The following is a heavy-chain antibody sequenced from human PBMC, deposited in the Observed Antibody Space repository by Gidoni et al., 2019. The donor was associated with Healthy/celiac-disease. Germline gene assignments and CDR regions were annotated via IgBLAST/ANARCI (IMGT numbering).Heavy chain of an antibody. J-gene: IGHJ6*02. CDR2: IKSKTDGGTT. CDR3: TTADIVVVPAAGGYYYGMDV. V-gene: IGHV3-15*01. Sequence: EVQLVESGGGLVKPGGSLRLSCAASGFTFSNAWMSWVRQAPGKGLEWVGGIKSKTDGGTTDYAAPVKGRFTISRDDSKNTLYLQMNSLKTEDTAVYYCTTADIVVVPAAGGYYYGMDVWGQGTTVTVSS. CDR1: GFTFSNAW. D-gene: IGHD2-2*01.